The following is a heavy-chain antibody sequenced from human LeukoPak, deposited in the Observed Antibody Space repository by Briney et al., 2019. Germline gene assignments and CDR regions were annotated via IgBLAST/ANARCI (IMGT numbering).Heavy chain of an antibody. CDR3: ARAKIDPLYYYDSSGYYISDY. Sequence: ASVKVSCKASGGTFSSYAISWVRQAPGQGLEWMGGIIPIFGTANYAQKFQGRVTITADKSTSTAYMELSSLRSEDTAVYYCARAKIDPLYYYDSSGYYISDYWGQGTLVTVSS. CDR2: IIPIFGTA. CDR1: GGTFSSYA. D-gene: IGHD3-22*01. V-gene: IGHV1-69*06. J-gene: IGHJ4*02.